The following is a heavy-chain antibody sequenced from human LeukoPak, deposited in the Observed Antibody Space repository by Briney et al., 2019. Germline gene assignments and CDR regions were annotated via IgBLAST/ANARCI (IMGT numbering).Heavy chain of an antibody. CDR3: ARDNRKYSSGWN. V-gene: IGHV3-21*01. Sequence: GGSLRLSCAAPGFTFSSYSMNWVRQAPGKGLEWVSSISSSSSYIYYADSVKGRFTISRDNAKNSLYLQMNSLRAEDTAVYYCARDNRKYSSGWNWGQGTLVTVSS. D-gene: IGHD6-19*01. J-gene: IGHJ4*02. CDR1: GFTFSSYS. CDR2: ISSSSSYI.